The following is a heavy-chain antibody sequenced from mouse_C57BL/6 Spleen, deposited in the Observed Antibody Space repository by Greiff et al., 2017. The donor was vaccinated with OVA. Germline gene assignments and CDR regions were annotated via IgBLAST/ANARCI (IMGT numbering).Heavy chain of an antibody. J-gene: IGHJ2*01. D-gene: IGHD2-1*01. Sequence: VQLQQPGAELVMPGASVKLSCKASGYTFTSYWMHWVKQRPGQGLEWTGEIDPSDSYTNYNQKFKGKSTLTVDKSSSTAYMQLSSLTSEDSAVYYCARYGNYVDYWGQGTTLTVSS. CDR1: GYTFTSYW. V-gene: IGHV1-69*01. CDR2: IDPSDSYT. CDR3: ARYGNYVDY.